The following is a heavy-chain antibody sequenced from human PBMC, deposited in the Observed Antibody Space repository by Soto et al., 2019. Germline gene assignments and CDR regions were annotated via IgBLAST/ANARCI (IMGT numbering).Heavy chain of an antibody. V-gene: IGHV3-11*01. CDR1: GFTFSDYY. CDR2: ISSSGSTI. CDR3: AREIDSSSCSDY. J-gene: IGHJ4*02. Sequence: GGSLRLSCAASGFTFSDYYMSWIRQAPGKGLEWVSYISSSGSTIYYADPVKGRFTISRDNAKNSLYLQMNSLRAEDAAVYYCAREIDSSSCSDYWGQGTLVTVSS. D-gene: IGHD6-13*01.